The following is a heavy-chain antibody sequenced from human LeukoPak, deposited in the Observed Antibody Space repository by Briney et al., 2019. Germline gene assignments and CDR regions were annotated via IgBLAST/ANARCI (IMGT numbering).Heavy chain of an antibody. Sequence: GGSLRLSCAASGFIFTDYAMSWVRQVPGKGLEWLSASGSGGRTYYADSVKGRFTISRDTSKNTLYLQMNSLRAEDTAVYYCAKDLIRIRIDVWGQGTTVTVSS. D-gene: IGHD3-9*01. CDR2: SGSGGRT. CDR1: GFIFTDYA. J-gene: IGHJ6*02. V-gene: IGHV3-23*01. CDR3: AKDLIRIRIDV.